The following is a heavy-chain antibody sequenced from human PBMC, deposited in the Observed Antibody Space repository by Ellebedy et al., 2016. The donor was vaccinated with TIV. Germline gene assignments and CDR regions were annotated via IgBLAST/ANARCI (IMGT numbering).Heavy chain of an antibody. CDR2: TYYRSQWYY. CDR1: GDSVSSNSAA. V-gene: IGHV6-1*01. CDR3: SRQLRDSESYSGLDV. Sequence: SQTRSLTCXISGDSVSSNSAAWNWIRQSPSRGLEWLGRTYYRSQWYYDYALSVKGRITVNPDTSTNQFSLQLNSVTPEDTAVYYCSRQLRDSESYSGLDVWGQGATVTVSS. J-gene: IGHJ6*02. D-gene: IGHD3-10*01.